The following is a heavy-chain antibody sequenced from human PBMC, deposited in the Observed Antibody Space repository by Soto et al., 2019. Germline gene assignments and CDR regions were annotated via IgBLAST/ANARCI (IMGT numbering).Heavy chain of an antibody. CDR1: GGSISSYY. J-gene: IGHJ6*03. D-gene: IGHD3-3*01. Sequence: KQSPTLSLTCTVSGGSISSYYWSWIRQPPGKGLEWIGYIYYSGSTNYNPSLKSRVTISVDTSKNQFSLKLSSVTAADTAVYYCARVLRFLEWSGTYYYYYMDVWGKGTTVTVSS. CDR3: ARVLRFLEWSGTYYYYYMDV. V-gene: IGHV4-59*01. CDR2: IYYSGST.